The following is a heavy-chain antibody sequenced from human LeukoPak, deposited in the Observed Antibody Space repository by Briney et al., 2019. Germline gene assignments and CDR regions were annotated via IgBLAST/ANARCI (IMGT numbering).Heavy chain of an antibody. CDR3: AKGSSWGGLDY. Sequence: GGSLRLSCAASGFTFDDYTMHWVRHAPGKGLEWVSLISWDGGSTYYADSVKGRFTISRDNSKNSLYLQMNSLRTEDTALYYCAKGSSWGGLDYWGQGTLVTVSS. CDR1: GFTFDDYT. D-gene: IGHD3-16*01. V-gene: IGHV3-43*01. CDR2: ISWDGGST. J-gene: IGHJ4*02.